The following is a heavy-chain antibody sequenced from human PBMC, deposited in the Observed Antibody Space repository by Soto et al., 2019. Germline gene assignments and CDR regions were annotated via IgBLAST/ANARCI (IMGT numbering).Heavy chain of an antibody. CDR2: INPNGGGT. CDR1: GDSFNDYY. Sequence: VQLVQSGAEVKKPGASVKVSCKTSGDSFNDYYIHWVRQAPGQGLEWMGWINPNGGGTKDAKKLQGRVTVTRDTSIRTVYMELSSLRSGDTAVYYWARESGGATATLDYYYFYMDVWGKGTAVTVSS. V-gene: IGHV1-2*02. D-gene: IGHD5-12*01. CDR3: ARESGGATATLDYYYFYMDV. J-gene: IGHJ6*03.